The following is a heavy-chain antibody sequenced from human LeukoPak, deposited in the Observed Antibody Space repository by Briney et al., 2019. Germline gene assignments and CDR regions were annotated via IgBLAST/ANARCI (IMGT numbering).Heavy chain of an antibody. V-gene: IGHV1-2*02. D-gene: IGHD6-19*01. J-gene: IGHJ4*02. CDR2: INPNSGGT. CDR3: ARDPYSSDSAVGDYFDY. CDR1: GYTFTGYY. Sequence: ASVKVSCKASGYTFTGYYMHWVRQAPGQGLEWMGWINPNSGGTNYAQKFQGRVTMTRDTSISTAYMELSRLRSDGTAVYYCARDPYSSDSAVGDYFDYWGQGTLVTVSS.